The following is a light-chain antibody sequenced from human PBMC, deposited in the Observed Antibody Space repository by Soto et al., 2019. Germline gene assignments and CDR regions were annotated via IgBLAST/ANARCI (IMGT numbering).Light chain of an antibody. CDR2: WAS. V-gene: IGKV4-1*01. Sequence: DIVMTQSPDSLAVSLGERATIKCRSSQTVFYNSNDKNFLAWYQQKPGQSPELLIYWASTRESGVPDRFSGSGSGTDFTLTISSLQAEDVAVYYCQQYGSSQYTFGQGTKLEIK. J-gene: IGKJ2*01. CDR3: QQYGSSQYT. CDR1: QTVFYNSNDKNF.